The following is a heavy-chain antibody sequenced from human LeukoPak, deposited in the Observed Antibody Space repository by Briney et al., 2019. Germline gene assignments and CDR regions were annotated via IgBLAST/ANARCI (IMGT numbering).Heavy chain of an antibody. J-gene: IGHJ3*02. V-gene: IGHV4-34*01. CDR1: GGSFSGYY. Sequence: SETLSLTCAVYGGSFSGYYWSWIRQPPGKGLEWIGEINHSGSTNYSPSLKSRVTISVDTSKNQFSLKLSSVTAADTAVYYCARASDYSSAFDIWGQGTMVTVSS. CDR2: INHSGST. CDR3: ARASDYSSAFDI. D-gene: IGHD4-11*01.